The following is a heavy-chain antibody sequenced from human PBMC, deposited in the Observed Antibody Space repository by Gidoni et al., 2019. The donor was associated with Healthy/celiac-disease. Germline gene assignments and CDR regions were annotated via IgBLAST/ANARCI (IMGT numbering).Heavy chain of an antibody. CDR2: INPNSGGT. CDR1: GYTFTGYY. CDR3: AREWARSGGMDV. Sequence: QVQLVQSGAEVKKPGASVKVACKASGYTFTGYYMHWVRQAPGQGLEWMGWINPNSGGTNYAQKFQGWVTMTRDTSISTAYMELSRLRSDDTAVYYCAREWARSGGMDVWVQGTTVTVSS. J-gene: IGHJ6*02. D-gene: IGHD1-26*01. V-gene: IGHV1-2*04.